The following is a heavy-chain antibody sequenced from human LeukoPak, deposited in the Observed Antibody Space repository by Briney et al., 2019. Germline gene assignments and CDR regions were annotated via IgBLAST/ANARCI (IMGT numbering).Heavy chain of an antibody. CDR2: ISGSGDTT. Sequence: PGGSLRLSCAGSGFTFGIFSKFAMSWARQAPGKGLEWVCVISGSGDTTYYADSVRGRFTISRDNSKDTLYLQMNSLRAEDTAVYYCASGRITGWYYFDNWGQGTLVTVSS. D-gene: IGHD3-16*01. CDR3: ASGRITGWYYFDN. V-gene: IGHV3-23*01. J-gene: IGHJ4*02. CDR1: GFTFGIFSKFA.